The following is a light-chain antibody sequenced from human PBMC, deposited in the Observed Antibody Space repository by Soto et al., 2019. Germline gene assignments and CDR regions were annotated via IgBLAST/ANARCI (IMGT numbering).Light chain of an antibody. CDR2: GAS. CDR1: QSVSNNY. J-gene: IGKJ2*01. V-gene: IGKV3-20*01. CDR3: QQYGVSPLMFT. Sequence: EIVLAQSPGTLSLSPGERATLSCRASQSVSNNYLAWYQQKPGQAPRLLIYGASSRATGVPVRFSGSGTGTDFSLTITRLEPEDFAVYYCQQYGVSPLMFTFGQGTKVGVK.